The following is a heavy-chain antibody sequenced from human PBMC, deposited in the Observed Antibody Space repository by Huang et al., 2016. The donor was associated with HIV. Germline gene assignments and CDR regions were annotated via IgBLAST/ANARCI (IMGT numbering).Heavy chain of an antibody. V-gene: IGHV3-49*03. D-gene: IGHD3-3*01. Sequence: EVQLVESGGGLVQPGRSLRLSCTASGFTFGDYAMSWFRQAPGKGLEWVVVIRIKASGGTTEYAAYVKGRFTISRDDSKSIAYLQMNSLKIEDTAVYYCTRENYEFWSGYYKYYFDYWGQGTLVTVSS. CDR1: GFTFGDYA. CDR2: IRIKASGGTT. CDR3: TRENYEFWSGYYKYYFDY. J-gene: IGHJ4*02.